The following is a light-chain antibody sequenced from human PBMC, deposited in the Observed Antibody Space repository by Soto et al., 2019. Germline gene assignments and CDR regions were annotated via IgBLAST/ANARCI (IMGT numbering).Light chain of an antibody. CDR1: QSINIY. CDR2: GAS. J-gene: IGKJ2*01. CDR3: QQSYRSPYT. V-gene: IGKV1-39*01. Sequence: IQMTQSPSSLSASVGDSVTVTCRASQSINIYLNWYQQKPGKAPTLLIYGASSLQSGVPSRFTGGGSWTDFTLTISSLQPEDCATYYCQQSYRSPYTFGQGTKLEIK.